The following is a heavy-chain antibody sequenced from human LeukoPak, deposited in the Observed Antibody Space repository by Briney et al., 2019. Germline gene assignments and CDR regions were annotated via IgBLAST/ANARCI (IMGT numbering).Heavy chain of an antibody. Sequence: GASVKVSCKASGYTFTSYDINWVRQATGQGLEWMGWMNPNSGNTGYAQKFQGRVTMTRNTSISTAYMELSSLRSEDTAVYYCARGQHSRMYYDILTGYYSYWFDPWGQGTLVTVSS. CDR3: ARGQHSRMYYDILTGYYSYWFDP. V-gene: IGHV1-8*01. CDR1: GYTFTSYD. D-gene: IGHD3-9*01. J-gene: IGHJ5*02. CDR2: MNPNSGNT.